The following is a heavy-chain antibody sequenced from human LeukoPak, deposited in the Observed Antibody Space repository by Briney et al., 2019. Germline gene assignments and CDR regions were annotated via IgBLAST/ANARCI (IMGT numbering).Heavy chain of an antibody. CDR1: GFTFSNHA. V-gene: IGHV3-23*01. CDR3: ANDHGAGSYSNHPDY. Sequence: QTGGSLTLSCSASGFTFSNHAMSCVRPDPGEGLEWGLDMGESGVTTFSADSVKGRFTISPDNSKNTLSLQMSSLRGEDTAVYYCANDHGAGSYSNHPDYWGQGTLVTVSS. CDR2: MGESGVTT. D-gene: IGHD3-10*01. J-gene: IGHJ4*02.